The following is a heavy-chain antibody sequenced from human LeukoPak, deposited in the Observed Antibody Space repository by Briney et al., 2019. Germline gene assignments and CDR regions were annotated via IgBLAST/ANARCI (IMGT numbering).Heavy chain of an antibody. Sequence: GGSLRLSCATSGFTFNKYWLTWVRQPPGKGLEWVANINQDNSQIYYLESVEGRFTITRDNAKNSLHLQMNSLRAEDTAIYYCARGYYNSGTYYLSFFDYWGQGTLVTVSS. CDR3: ARGYYNSGTYYLSFFDY. D-gene: IGHD3-10*01. V-gene: IGHV3-7*01. CDR2: INQDNSQI. J-gene: IGHJ4*02. CDR1: GFTFNKYW.